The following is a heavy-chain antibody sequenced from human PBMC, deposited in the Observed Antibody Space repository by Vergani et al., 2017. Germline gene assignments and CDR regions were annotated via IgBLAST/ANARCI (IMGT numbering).Heavy chain of an antibody. D-gene: IGHD6-13*01. CDR3: AGDSHSWQRADR. V-gene: IGHV4-59*02. CDR1: GVSVTDYN. CDR2: LSTTGGA. J-gene: IGHJ5*02. Sequence: QAQLQESGPGLVKPSETLSLTCHVFGVSVTDYNCNWIRQAPGKGLEWIGSLSTTGGATPASHNPSLKRRVSISVDTSKSQCSLRLTSVTAADSAIYYCAGDSHSWQRADRWGQGLLVSVSS.